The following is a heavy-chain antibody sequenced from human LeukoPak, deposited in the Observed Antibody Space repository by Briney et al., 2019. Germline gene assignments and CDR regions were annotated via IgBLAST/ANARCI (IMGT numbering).Heavy chain of an antibody. V-gene: IGHV3-21*01. CDR3: ARDLAAASDY. D-gene: IGHD6-13*01. CDR1: GFTFSSYS. CDR2: ISSSSSYI. Sequence: GGALRLSCAASGFTFSSYSMNWVRQAPGKGLEWVSSISSSSSYIYYADAVKGRFTISRDNAKNSLYLQMNSLRAEDTAVYYCARDLAAASDYWGQGTLVTVSS. J-gene: IGHJ4*02.